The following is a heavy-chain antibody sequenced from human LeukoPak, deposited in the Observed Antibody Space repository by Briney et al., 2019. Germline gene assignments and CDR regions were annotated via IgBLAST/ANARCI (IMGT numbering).Heavy chain of an antibody. CDR3: AKDPPYYDFWSGSFDY. D-gene: IGHD3-3*01. CDR2: IRYDGSNK. V-gene: IGHV3-30*02. Sequence: GGSLRLSCAASGFTFSSYGMHWARQAPGKGLEWVAFIRYDGSNKYYADSVKGRFTISRDNSKNTLYLQMNSLRAEDTAVYYCAKDPPYYDFWSGSFDYWGQGTLVTVSS. J-gene: IGHJ4*02. CDR1: GFTFSSYG.